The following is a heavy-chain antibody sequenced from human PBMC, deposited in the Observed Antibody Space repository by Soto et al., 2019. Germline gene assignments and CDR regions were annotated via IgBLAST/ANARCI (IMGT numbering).Heavy chain of an antibody. CDR3: ARDPFFGAIDY. D-gene: IGHD3-16*01. CDR1: GFTFSSYS. CDR2: ISSSSSYI. V-gene: IGHV3-21*06. J-gene: IGHJ4*02. Sequence: LRLSCAASGFTFSSYSMNWVRQAPGKGLEWVSSISSSSSYIYYADSVKGRFTISRDNAKNSVYLQMNSLRAEDTAVYYCARDPFFGAIDYGGLGTLVTVSS.